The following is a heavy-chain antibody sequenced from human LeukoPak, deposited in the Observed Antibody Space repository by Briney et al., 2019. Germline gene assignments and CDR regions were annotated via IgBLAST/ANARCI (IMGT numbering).Heavy chain of an antibody. CDR1: GYTFTGYY. Sequence: ASVKVSCKASGYTFTGYYMHWVRQAPGQGLEWMGWINPNSGGTNYAQKFQGWVTMTRDTSISTAYMELSSLRSDDTAIYYCATLSNCGSDCYSADYWGQGTLVTVSP. V-gene: IGHV1-2*04. D-gene: IGHD2-21*02. J-gene: IGHJ4*02. CDR2: INPNSGGT. CDR3: ATLSNCGSDCYSADY.